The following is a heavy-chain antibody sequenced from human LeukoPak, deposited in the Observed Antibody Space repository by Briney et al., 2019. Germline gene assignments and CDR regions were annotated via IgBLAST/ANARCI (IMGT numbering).Heavy chain of an antibody. CDR2: INPSGGST. D-gene: IGHD2-2*01. J-gene: IGHJ4*02. Sequence: VXVSXKASGYTFTDYFMHWVRQAPGQWXEWMGIINPSGGSTSYAQKFQGRVTMTRDTSTSTVYMELSSLRSEDTAVYYCARDNARDCSSTSCLFYFDYWGQGTLVTVSS. V-gene: IGHV1-46*01. CDR1: GYTFTDYF. CDR3: ARDNARDCSSTSCLFYFDY.